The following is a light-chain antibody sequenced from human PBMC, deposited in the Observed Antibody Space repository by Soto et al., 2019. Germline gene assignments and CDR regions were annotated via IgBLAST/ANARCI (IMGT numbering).Light chain of an antibody. J-gene: IGKJ4*01. CDR3: QQYYYTPLT. V-gene: IGKV4-1*01. Sequence: EIEMNQSPDSLAVPLGVTANITCNPVHSFLYNSTNKSYLAWYQQRLGQPPKLLIYWASTRESGVPDRFSGSGSGTDFTLTIRSLQAEEGALDYGQQYYYTPLTFCGGTKVDIK. CDR2: WAS. CDR1: HSFLYNSTNKSY.